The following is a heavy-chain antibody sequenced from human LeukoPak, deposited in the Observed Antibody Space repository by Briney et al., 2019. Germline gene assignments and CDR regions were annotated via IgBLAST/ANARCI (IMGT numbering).Heavy chain of an antibody. CDR2: ISYDGSNK. V-gene: IGHV3-30*18. CDR3: AKGLGSSLDY. CDR1: GFTFSSYG. Sequence: PGRSPRLSCAASGFTFSSYGMHWVRQAPGKGLEWVAVISYDGSNKYYADSVKGRFTISRDNSKNTLYLQMNSLRAEDTAVYYCAKGLGSSLDYWGQGTLVTVSS. J-gene: IGHJ4*02.